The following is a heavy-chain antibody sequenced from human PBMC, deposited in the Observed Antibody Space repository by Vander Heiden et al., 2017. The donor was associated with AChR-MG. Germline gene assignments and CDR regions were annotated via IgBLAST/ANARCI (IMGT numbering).Heavy chain of an antibody. Sequence: QVHLAESGGGVVQPGRSLRPSRERSGFAFSTLGMHWARQSPGKGLEWLAIISVDGSKQFYADSIQGRFTVSRDNSKNTLYLQMEDLRPDDTAVYYCAKRIASAGQQIDFWGQGAQVTVSS. CDR1: GFAFSTLG. V-gene: IGHV3-30*18. J-gene: IGHJ4*02. D-gene: IGHD6-13*01. CDR2: ISVDGSKQ. CDR3: AKRIASAGQQIDF.